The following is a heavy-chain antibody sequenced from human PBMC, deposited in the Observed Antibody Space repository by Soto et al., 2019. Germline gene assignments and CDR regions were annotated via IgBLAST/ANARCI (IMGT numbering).Heavy chain of an antibody. CDR3: ARGNRYAAFDI. CDR2: SSRWSSTI. J-gene: IGHJ3*02. CDR1: GFTYSSYS. V-gene: IGHV3-48*01. D-gene: IGHD1-1*01. Sequence: GSVRLSCSASGFTYSSYSMNWLRHPPGEGLEWVAYSSRWSSTIYSAVSVKGRFNMCRNNAKNSLYLQMNSLRAEDTAVYYCARGNRYAAFDIWGQGTMVTVSS.